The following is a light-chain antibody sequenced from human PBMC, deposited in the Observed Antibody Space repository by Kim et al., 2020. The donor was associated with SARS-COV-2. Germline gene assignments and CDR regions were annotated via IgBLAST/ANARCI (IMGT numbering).Light chain of an antibody. Sequence: PGETATLSCRASERVNRDYLAWHQHKPGQAPRLVVYDATRRATGVPDRFIGSGSGTDFTLTISRLEPEDFAVYYCQRDGTSSWTFGQGTKLEIK. CDR2: DAT. CDR1: ERVNRDY. V-gene: IGKV3-20*01. CDR3: QRDGTSSWT. J-gene: IGKJ2*02.